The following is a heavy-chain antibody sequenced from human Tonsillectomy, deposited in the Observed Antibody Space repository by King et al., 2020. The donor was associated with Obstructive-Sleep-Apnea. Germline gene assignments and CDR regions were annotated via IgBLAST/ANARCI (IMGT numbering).Heavy chain of an antibody. D-gene: IGHD3-10*01. CDR2: ITSSSNTI. Sequence: VQLVESGGGLVQPGGSLRLSCAASGFTFSTYSMNWVRQAPGKGLEWVSYITSSSNTIYYADSVKGRFTISRDNTKNSLYLQMNSLRAEDTAVYYCASPLYYYGAVGGAFVAWGQGTMVTVSS. CDR1: GFTFSTYS. CDR3: ASPLYYYGAVGGAFVA. J-gene: IGHJ3*01. V-gene: IGHV3-48*04.